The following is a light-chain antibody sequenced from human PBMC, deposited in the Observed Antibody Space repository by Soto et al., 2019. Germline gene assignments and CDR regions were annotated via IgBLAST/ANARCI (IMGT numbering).Light chain of an antibody. CDR2: EDN. V-gene: IGLV1-51*02. CDR1: SSNIGKNY. CDR3: GTWDSSTSVFV. J-gene: IGLJ1*01. Sequence: QSVLTQPPSVSAAPGQKVTFSCSGSSSNIGKNYVSWYQQVPGTAPKLLIYEDNKRRSGIPDRFSGSKSGTSATLGITGLQTGDEADYYCGTWDSSTSVFVFRTGTKVTV.